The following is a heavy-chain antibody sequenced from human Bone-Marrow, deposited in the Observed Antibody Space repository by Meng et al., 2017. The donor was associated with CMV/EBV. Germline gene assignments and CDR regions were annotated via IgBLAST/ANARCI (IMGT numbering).Heavy chain of an antibody. CDR3: ARDLRPGTTIFGVRSVHYGMDV. CDR2: ISAYNGNT. D-gene: IGHD3-3*01. V-gene: IGHV1-18*01. J-gene: IGHJ6*02. CDR1: GYTFISYG. Sequence: ASVKVSCKASGYTFISYGISWVRQAPGQGLEWMGWISAYNGNTKYAEKLQGRVTMTTDTSTSTAYMELRSLRSDDTAVYYCARDLRPGTTIFGVRSVHYGMDVWAQGTTVTFSS.